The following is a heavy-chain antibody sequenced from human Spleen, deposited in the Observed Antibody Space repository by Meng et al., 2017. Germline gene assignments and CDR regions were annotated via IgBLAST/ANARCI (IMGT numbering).Heavy chain of an antibody. V-gene: IGHV3-11*01. CDR2: ISSSGNTM. Sequence: QVQLVESGGGLVKPGGSLRLSCAASGFTFSDYYMSWIRQAPGRGLEWISYISSSGNTMYYADSVKGRLSISRDNAKNSLYLQMNSLRAEDTAVYYCVPRTTYFDSWGLGTLVTVSS. J-gene: IGHJ4*02. CDR1: GFTFSDYY. CDR3: VPRTTYFDS. D-gene: IGHD4-11*01.